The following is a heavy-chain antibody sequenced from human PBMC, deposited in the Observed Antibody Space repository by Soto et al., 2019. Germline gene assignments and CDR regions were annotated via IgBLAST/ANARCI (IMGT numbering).Heavy chain of an antibody. D-gene: IGHD1-1*01. J-gene: IGHJ6*02. Sequence: QVQLVQSGAEVKKPGSSVKVSCKVSGGTFSSYAISWVRQAPGQGLVWMGGIIPIFDTTNYAQSLQGRVTITADESTSTAYMELDSLRSEDTAIYYCARPISTSTSPGNPYSGMDVWGQGTTVTVSS. V-gene: IGHV1-69*01. CDR3: ARPISTSTSPGNPYSGMDV. CDR2: IIPIFDTT. CDR1: GGTFSSYA.